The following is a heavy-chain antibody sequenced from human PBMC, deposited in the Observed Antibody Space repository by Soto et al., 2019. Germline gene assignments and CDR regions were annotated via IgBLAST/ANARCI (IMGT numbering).Heavy chain of an antibody. CDR1: GFIFNRYG. V-gene: IGHV3-30*18. J-gene: IGHJ4*02. Sequence: QVQLVESGGGVVQPGRSLRLSCAASGFIFNRYGMHLVRQTPGKGLEWVAVISYDGNNEYYADSVKGRFTISRDNSKNTLYLQMSSLRVEDTAVYYCAKGHSSSSASDYWGQGTLVTVSS. CDR3: AKGHSSSSASDY. CDR2: ISYDGNNE. D-gene: IGHD6-6*01.